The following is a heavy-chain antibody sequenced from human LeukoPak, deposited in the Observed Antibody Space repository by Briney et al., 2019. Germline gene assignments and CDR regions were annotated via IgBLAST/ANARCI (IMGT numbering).Heavy chain of an antibody. V-gene: IGHV1-18*01. D-gene: IGHD1-26*01. CDR3: ARDVAAIVGVTAWFDP. Sequence: ASVKVSCKASTYTLTSYAISWMRQAPGQGLEWMGWISVDNGNTNYAQKFQGRVTMTTDTSTNTVYMELRGLRFDDSAVYYCARDVAAIVGVTAWFDPWGQGTLVTVSS. J-gene: IGHJ5*02. CDR1: TYTLTSYA. CDR2: ISVDNGNT.